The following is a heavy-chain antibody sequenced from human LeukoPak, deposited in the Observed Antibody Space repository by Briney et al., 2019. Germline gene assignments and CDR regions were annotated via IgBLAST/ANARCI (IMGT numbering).Heavy chain of an antibody. V-gene: IGHV4-59*01. Sequence: SETLSLTCSLAGLTINGYNWVRLRQPPGKALEWIGYIYYTGSTSYNPSLTSRVTISVDTSKNQFSLRLGSVTAADKAIYYCARAKQYGYGFGGFDSWGQGSLVTVSS. D-gene: IGHD5-18*01. J-gene: IGHJ5*01. CDR3: ARAKQYGYGFGGFDS. CDR2: IYYTGST. CDR1: GLTINGYN.